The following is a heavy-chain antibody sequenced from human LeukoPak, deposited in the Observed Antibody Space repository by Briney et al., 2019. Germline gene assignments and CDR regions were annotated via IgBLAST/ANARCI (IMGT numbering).Heavy chain of an antibody. CDR2: INPDGNKK. Sequence: QPGGSLRLSCAVSGLTFSSSWMDWVRQAPGKGLEWVASINPDGNKKYSADSVKGRFTISRDNAENSLYLQMNSLRVEDTAVYYCARPDSGSYGGTDYWGQGTLVTVSS. D-gene: IGHD1-26*01. V-gene: IGHV3-7*01. CDR3: ARPDSGSYGGTDY. CDR1: GLTFSSSW. J-gene: IGHJ4*02.